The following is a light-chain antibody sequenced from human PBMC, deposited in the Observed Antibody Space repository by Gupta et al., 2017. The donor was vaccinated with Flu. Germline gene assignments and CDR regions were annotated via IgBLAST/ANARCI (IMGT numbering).Light chain of an antibody. CDR3: QGWDSSGAYV. V-gene: IGLV3-21*03. Sequence: GKKARIACWGKSSVSKRVHGYRQQTAQSTVLVVHDDGDSAAGIPERFSGSKAGTTATLTVSRGEAGVDADYYCQGWDSSGAYVFGTGTKVTVL. J-gene: IGLJ1*01. CDR2: DDG. CDR1: SSVSKR.